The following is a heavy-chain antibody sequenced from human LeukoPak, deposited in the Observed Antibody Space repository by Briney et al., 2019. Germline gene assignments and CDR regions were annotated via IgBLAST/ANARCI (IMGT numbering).Heavy chain of an antibody. CDR1: GFTFSSYW. CDR2: IKQDGSEK. Sequence: GGSLRLSCAASGFTFSSYWMSWVRQAPGKGLEWVANIKQDGSEKYYVDSVKGRFTISRDNSKDTLYLQMNSPKTEDTAVYYCAKEVWGQGTLVTVSS. V-gene: IGHV3-7*01. CDR3: AKEV. J-gene: IGHJ4*02.